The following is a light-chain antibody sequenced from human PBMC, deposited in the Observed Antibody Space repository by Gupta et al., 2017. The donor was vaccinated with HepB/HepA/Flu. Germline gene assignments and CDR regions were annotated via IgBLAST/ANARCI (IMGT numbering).Light chain of an antibody. CDR3: AAWDGSLSTVL. Sequence: QSVLNPPPSASGTPGQRVTISCSGSSSNIGSNYVSWYQQLPGTAPKLLIYRNDQRPSGVPDRFSGSKSGTSASLAISGLRSEDEADYYCAAWDGSLSTVLFGGGTKLTAL. J-gene: IGLJ2*01. V-gene: IGLV1-47*01. CDR1: SSNIGSNY. CDR2: RND.